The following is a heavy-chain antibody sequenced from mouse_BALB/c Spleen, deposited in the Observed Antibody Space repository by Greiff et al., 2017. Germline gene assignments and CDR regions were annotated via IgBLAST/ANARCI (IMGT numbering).Heavy chain of an antibody. J-gene: IGHJ1*01. CDR3: ARYRYDGDWYFDV. D-gene: IGHD2-14*01. Sequence: VQLKESGPGLVAPSQSLSITCTVSGFSLTSYGVHWVRQPPGKGLEWLGVIWAGGSTNYNSALMSRLSISKDNSKSQVFLKMNSLQTDDTAMYYCARYRYDGDWYFDVWGAGTTVTVSS. CDR2: IWAGGST. CDR1: GFSLTSYG. V-gene: IGHV2-9*02.